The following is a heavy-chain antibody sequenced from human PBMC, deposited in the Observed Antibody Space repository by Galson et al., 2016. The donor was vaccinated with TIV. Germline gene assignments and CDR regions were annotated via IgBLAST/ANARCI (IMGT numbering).Heavy chain of an antibody. CDR3: AKMDRSGFDYVRRFDF. Sequence: SLRLSCAASGFTFSSFAVSWVRQAPGKGLEWVSGISAGGGRTNYADSVKGRFTISRDNPKNTLYLQMSSLRADDTAVYLCAKMDRSGFDYVRRFDFWGQGTLATASS. J-gene: IGHJ4*02. V-gene: IGHV3-23*01. CDR1: GFTFSSFA. CDR2: ISAGGGRT. D-gene: IGHD4-17*01.